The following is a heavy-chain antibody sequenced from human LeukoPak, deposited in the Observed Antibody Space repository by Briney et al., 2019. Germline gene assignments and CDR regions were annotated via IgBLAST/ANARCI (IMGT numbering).Heavy chain of an antibody. Sequence: GGSLRLSCAASGFTFSSYWMHWVRQAPGKGLVWVSRINRDGSSTSYADSVKGRFTISRDNAKNTLYLQMNSLRAEDTAVYYCERDWVGATKDNWFDPWGQGTLVTVSS. D-gene: IGHD1-26*01. CDR2: INRDGSST. J-gene: IGHJ5*02. CDR1: GFTFSSYW. V-gene: IGHV3-74*01. CDR3: ERDWVGATKDNWFDP.